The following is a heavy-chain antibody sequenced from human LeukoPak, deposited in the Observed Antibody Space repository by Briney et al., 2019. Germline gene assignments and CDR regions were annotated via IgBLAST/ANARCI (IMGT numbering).Heavy chain of an antibody. J-gene: IGHJ4*02. CDR3: ARDRRMMGPPTESGY. CDR1: GFTFSSYS. V-gene: IGHV3-21*01. CDR2: ISSSSSYI. D-gene: IGHD2-15*01. Sequence: GGSLRLSCAASGFTFSSYSMNWVRQAPGKGLEWVSSISSSSSYIYYADSVKGRFTISRDNAKNSLYLQMNSLRAEDTAVYYCARDRRMMGPPTESGYWGQGALVTVSS.